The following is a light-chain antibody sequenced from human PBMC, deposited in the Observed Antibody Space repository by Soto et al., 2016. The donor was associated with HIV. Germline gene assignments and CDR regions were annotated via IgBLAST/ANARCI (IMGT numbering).Light chain of an antibody. CDR1: NIGSKG. Sequence: SYVLTQPPSVSVAPGKTARITCGGNNIGSKGVHWYQQKPGQAPVLVVYDDSDRPSGIPERFSGSNSGNTATLTISRVEAGDEADYYCQVWNNSSDLYWVFGGGTKLTV. J-gene: IGLJ3*02. CDR3: QVWNNSSDLYWV. CDR2: DDS. V-gene: IGLV3-21*03.